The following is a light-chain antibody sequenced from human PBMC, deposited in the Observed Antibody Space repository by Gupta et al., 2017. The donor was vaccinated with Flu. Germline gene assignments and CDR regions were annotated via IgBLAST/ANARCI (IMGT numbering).Light chain of an antibody. Sequence: EIVLTQSPGTLSLSPGARATLSCRASQSFSSTYLAWYQQKPGQAPRLLIYGASSRATGIPDRFSGSGSGTDFTLSISRLEPEDFAVYYCQQYGSSPWTFGQGTKVEIK. J-gene: IGKJ1*01. CDR1: QSFSSTY. V-gene: IGKV3-20*01. CDR2: GAS. CDR3: QQYGSSPWT.